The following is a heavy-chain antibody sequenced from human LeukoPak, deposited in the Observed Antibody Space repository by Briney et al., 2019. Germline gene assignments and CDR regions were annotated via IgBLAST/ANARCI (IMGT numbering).Heavy chain of an antibody. V-gene: IGHV3-49*04. CDR1: GFTFGDYA. Sequence: GGSLRLSCTASGFTFGDYAMSWVRQAPGKGLEWVGFIRSKAYGGTTEYAASVKGRFTISRDDSKSIAYLQMNSLKTEDTAVYYCTRDAGVGYDSSGYYIDYWGQGTLVTVSS. CDR2: IRSKAYGGTT. CDR3: TRDAGVGYDSSGYYIDY. J-gene: IGHJ4*02. D-gene: IGHD3-22*01.